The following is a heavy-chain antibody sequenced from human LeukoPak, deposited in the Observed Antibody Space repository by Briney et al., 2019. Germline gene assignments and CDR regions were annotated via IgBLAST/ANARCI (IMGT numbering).Heavy chain of an antibody. Sequence: GGSLRLSCAASGFTFSTYGMHWVRQAPGKGLEWVAFIGHDGAKIYYADSVQGRFTISGGNSKNTLYLEMNSLSGEDTALYYCAKDHVTWGNRYFDHWGQGTLGTVSS. CDR2: IGHDGAKI. V-gene: IGHV3-30*02. CDR3: AKDHVTWGNRYFDH. J-gene: IGHJ4*02. CDR1: GFTFSTYG. D-gene: IGHD3-16*01.